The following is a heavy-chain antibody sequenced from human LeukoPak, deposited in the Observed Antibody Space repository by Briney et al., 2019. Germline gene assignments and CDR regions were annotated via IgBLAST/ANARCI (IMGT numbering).Heavy chain of an antibody. Sequence: PGGSLRLSCAASGFTFSSYSMNWVRQAPGKGLEWVSSISSSSSYIYYADSVKGRFTISRDNAKNSLYLQMNSLRAEDTAVYYCARPKHRGYSYGNLADYWGQGTLVTVSS. V-gene: IGHV3-21*01. J-gene: IGHJ4*02. CDR2: ISSSSSYI. CDR3: ARPKHRGYSYGNLADY. D-gene: IGHD5-18*01. CDR1: GFTFSSYS.